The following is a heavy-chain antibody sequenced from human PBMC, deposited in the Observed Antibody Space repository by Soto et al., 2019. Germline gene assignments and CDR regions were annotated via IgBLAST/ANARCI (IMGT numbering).Heavy chain of an antibody. Sequence: ASVKVSCKASGYTSTGYAMHWVRQAPGQRLEWMGWINAGNGNTKYSQKFQGRVTITRDTSASTAYMELSSLRSEDTAVYYCARAVAVPADFDYWGKGTLVTVSS. D-gene: IGHD6-19*01. CDR3: ARAVAVPADFDY. CDR2: INAGNGNT. V-gene: IGHV1-3*01. CDR1: GYTSTGYA. J-gene: IGHJ4*02.